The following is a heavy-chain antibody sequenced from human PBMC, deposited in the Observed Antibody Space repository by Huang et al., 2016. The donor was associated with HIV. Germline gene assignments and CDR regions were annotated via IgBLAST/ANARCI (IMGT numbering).Heavy chain of an antibody. D-gene: IGHD6-6*01. CDR2: INPKRGGT. CDR3: ARDWSFGSSTSPAD. Sequence: QVQLVQSGAEVTNPGASVRVSCKASGYTFTDSNIHWVRQATGQGLEWMGWINPKRGGTIYAQRFQGRITMTRDTTISTVHMDLRRIQSDDTAVYFCARDWSFGSSTSPADWGQGTLVTVSS. V-gene: IGHV1-2*02. CDR1: GYTFTDSN. J-gene: IGHJ4*02.